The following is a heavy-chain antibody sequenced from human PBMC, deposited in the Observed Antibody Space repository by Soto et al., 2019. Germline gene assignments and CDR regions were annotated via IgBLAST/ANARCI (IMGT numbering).Heavy chain of an antibody. CDR3: ATGGIYYEA. Sequence: GGSLRLSCTVSGFAFRHNYLTWIRQAPGKGLEWLSYISTAGSPAYYADSVKCRFTISTDNASKSLYLQMNSFRPEDTGVYYCATGGIYYEAWGQGTLVTVSS. J-gene: IGHJ5*01. CDR2: ISTAGSPA. V-gene: IGHV3-11*01. D-gene: IGHD1-26*01. CDR1: GFAFRHNY.